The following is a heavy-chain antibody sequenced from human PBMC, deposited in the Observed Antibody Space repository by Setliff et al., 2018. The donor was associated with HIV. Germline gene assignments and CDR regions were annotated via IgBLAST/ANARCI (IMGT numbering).Heavy chain of an antibody. CDR2: IIPIFGTA. Sequence: ASVKVSCKASGGTFSSYAISWVRQAPGQGLEWMGEIIPIFGTANYAQKFQGRVTITTDESTSTAYMELSSLRSEDTAVYYCAKTYSGYDMTRYYYMDVWGKGTTVTVSS. V-gene: IGHV1-69*05. D-gene: IGHD5-12*01. J-gene: IGHJ6*03. CDR3: AKTYSGYDMTRYYYMDV. CDR1: GGTFSSYA.